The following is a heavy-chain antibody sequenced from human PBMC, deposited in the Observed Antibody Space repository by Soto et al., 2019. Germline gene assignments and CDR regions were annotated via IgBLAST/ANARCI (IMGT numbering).Heavy chain of an antibody. Sequence: GGSLRLSCAASGFAFSDYYMSWIRQAPGKGLEWVSYISSSGSIIYYADSVKGRFTISRDNAKNSLYLQMNSLRAEDTAVYYCARDQGYHESSGYFGYWGQGTPVTVSS. CDR1: GFAFSDYY. J-gene: IGHJ4*02. CDR2: ISSSGSII. D-gene: IGHD3-22*01. V-gene: IGHV3-11*01. CDR3: ARDQGYHESSGYFGY.